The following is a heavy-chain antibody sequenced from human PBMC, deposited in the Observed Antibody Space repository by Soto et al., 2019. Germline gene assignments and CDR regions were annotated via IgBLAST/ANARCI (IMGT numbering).Heavy chain of an antibody. V-gene: IGHV3-7*05. CDR1: GFTFSSYG. J-gene: IGHJ6*02. D-gene: IGHD3-3*01. CDR2: IKQDGSEK. Sequence: GGSLRLSCAASGFTFSSYGMSWVRQAPGKGLEWVANIKQDGSEKYYVDSVKGRFTISRDNAKNSLYLQMNSLRAEDTAVYYCVAVLRFLEWLLRDYYYYGMDVWGQGTTVTVSS. CDR3: VAVLRFLEWLLRDYYYYGMDV.